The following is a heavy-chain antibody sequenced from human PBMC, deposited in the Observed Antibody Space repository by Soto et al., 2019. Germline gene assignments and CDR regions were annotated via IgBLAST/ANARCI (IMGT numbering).Heavy chain of an antibody. CDR1: GFTFSSYA. J-gene: IGHJ4*02. CDR2: ISYDGSNK. Sequence: GESLKISCAASGFTFSSYAMHWVRQAPGKGLEWVAVISYDGSNKYYADSVKGRFTISRDNSKNTLYLQMNSLRAEDTAVYYCAGGPYYFDYWGEGTLVSVSS. CDR3: AGGPYYFDY. V-gene: IGHV3-30-3*01.